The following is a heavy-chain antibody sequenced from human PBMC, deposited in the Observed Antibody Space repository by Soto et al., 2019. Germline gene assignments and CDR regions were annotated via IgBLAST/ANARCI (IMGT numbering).Heavy chain of an antibody. V-gene: IGHV1-18*01. CDR2: ISAYNGNT. D-gene: IGHD6-13*01. CDR1: GYTFTSYG. J-gene: IGHJ4*02. Sequence: ASVKVSCKASGYTFTSYGISWVRQAPGQGLEWMGWISAYNGNTNYAQKLQGRVTMTTDTSTSTAYMELRSLRSDDTAVYYCARCGYSSSWYVVPWFDYWGQGTLVTVSS. CDR3: ARCGYSSSWYVVPWFDY.